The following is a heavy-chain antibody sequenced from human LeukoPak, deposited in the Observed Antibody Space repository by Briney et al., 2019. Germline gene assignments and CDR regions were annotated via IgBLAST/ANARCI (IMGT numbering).Heavy chain of an antibody. CDR1: GFTFSSYW. CDR2: IKSDGSRT. D-gene: IGHD6-13*01. Sequence: GGSLRLSCAVSGFTFSSYWMHWVRQAPGKGLVWVSRIKSDGSRTDYADSVKGRFTISRDNAKNTLYLQMNSLRAEDTAVYYCAKDLGSRIALRFDYWGQGTLVTVSS. V-gene: IGHV3-74*01. J-gene: IGHJ4*02. CDR3: AKDLGSRIALRFDY.